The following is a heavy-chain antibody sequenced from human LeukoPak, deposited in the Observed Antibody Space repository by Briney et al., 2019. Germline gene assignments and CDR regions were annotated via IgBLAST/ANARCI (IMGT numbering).Heavy chain of an antibody. D-gene: IGHD1-26*01. Sequence: PGRSLRLSCAASGFTFDDYAMHWVRQAPGKGLEWVSGISWNSGSIGYADSVKGRFTISRDNAKNSLYLQTNSLRAEDTALYYCAKDIGDSPLGAPADYWGQGTLVTVSS. CDR3: AKDIGDSPLGAPADY. CDR1: GFTFDDYA. CDR2: ISWNSGSI. V-gene: IGHV3-9*01. J-gene: IGHJ4*02.